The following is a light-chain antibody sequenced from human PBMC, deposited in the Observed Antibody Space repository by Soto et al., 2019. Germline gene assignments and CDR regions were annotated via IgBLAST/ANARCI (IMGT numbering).Light chain of an antibody. V-gene: IGKV3-20*01. J-gene: IGKJ5*01. CDR2: DAS. CDR1: QSVTSN. CDR3: QQYSRAPIT. Sequence: ENVLTQSPCTLSLSPGERATLSCRASQSVTSNLAWYQQKAGQAPRLLIYDASTRATGIPVRFSGSGSGTDFTLTISRLEPEDSAVYYCQQYSRAPITFGQGTRLEIK.